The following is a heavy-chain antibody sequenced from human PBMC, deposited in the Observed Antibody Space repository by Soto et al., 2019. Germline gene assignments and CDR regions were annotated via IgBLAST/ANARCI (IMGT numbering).Heavy chain of an antibody. V-gene: IGHV3-21*01. CDR2: ISSSRSYI. CDR3: ARDLGHGDYGDHAFDI. Sequence: GGSLRLFCAASRFTFSSYTMNWVRQAPGKGLEWVSSISSSRSYIYYADSVKGRFTISRDNAKNSLYLQMNSLRAEDTAVYYCARDLGHGDYGDHAFDIWGKGTMVTVSS. J-gene: IGHJ3*02. CDR1: RFTFSSYT. D-gene: IGHD4-17*01.